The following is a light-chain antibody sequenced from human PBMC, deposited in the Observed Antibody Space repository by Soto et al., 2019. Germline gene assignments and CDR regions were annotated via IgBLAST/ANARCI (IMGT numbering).Light chain of an antibody. CDR3: QQTYSTLSIT. CDR2: AAS. J-gene: IGKJ5*01. CDR1: ESIARH. Sequence: DIQMTQSPSSLSASVGDRVTITCRASESIARHLNWYQQKPGKAPKLLIYAASSLQNGVPSRFHGGRSGTDFTLTISNLQPEDFATYYCQQTYSTLSITFGQGTRLEIK. V-gene: IGKV1-39*01.